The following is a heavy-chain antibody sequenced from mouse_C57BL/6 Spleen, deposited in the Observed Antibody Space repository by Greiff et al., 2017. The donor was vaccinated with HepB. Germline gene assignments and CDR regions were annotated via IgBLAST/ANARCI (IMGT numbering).Heavy chain of an antibody. CDR1: GYAFSSSW. D-gene: IGHD1-1*02. V-gene: IGHV1-82*01. Sequence: VQLQQSGPELVKPGASVKISCKASGYAFSSSWMNWVKQRPGKGLEWIGRIYPGDGDTNYNGTFKGKATLTADKSSSTAYMQLSSLTSEDSAVYFCAKYGNGGYWGQGTTLTVSS. J-gene: IGHJ2*01. CDR2: IYPGDGDT. CDR3: AKYGNGGY.